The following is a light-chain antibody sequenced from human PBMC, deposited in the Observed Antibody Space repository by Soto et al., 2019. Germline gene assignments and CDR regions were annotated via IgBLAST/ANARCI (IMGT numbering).Light chain of an antibody. CDR3: QQYETFSGT. CDR1: QSVSGW. J-gene: IGKJ1*01. CDR2: DAS. V-gene: IGKV1-5*01. Sequence: IQRTQSPSSLCASLGDRVTLSCRASQSVSGWLAWYQQKPGEAPKLLIYDASALPRGVPSRFSGSGSGTKFTLTIASLQTDDFATYYCQQYETFSGTFGPGTKV.